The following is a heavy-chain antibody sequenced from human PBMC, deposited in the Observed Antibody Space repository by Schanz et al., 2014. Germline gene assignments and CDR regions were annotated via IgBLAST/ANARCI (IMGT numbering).Heavy chain of an antibody. CDR1: GNTLSAYY. CDR2: IDPNSGGT. D-gene: IGHD3-3*01. CDR3: ARTASHDVWRGYIPHYAFDL. J-gene: IGHJ3*01. Sequence: QVQLVQSGADVKKPGASVKVSCKASGNTLSAYYIHWIRQAPGQGLEWMGWIDPNSGGTNYAQKFQGRVTMTSDPSITTVYMEVNSLTSDDTAVFYCARTASHDVWRGYIPHYAFDLWGQGTVVIVSS. V-gene: IGHV1-2*02.